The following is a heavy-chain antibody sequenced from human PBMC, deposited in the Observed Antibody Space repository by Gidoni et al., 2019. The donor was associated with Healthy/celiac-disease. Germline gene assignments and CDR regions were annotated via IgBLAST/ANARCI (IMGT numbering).Heavy chain of an antibody. V-gene: IGHV4-59*01. CDR2: IYYSGST. D-gene: IGHD2-2*01. CDR3: AREPHLYCSSTSCYDGWFDP. Sequence: QVQLQESGPGLVTPSETLSLTCTVSGGSISSYYWSWSRQPPGKGLEWIGYIYYSGSTNYNPSLKSRVTISVDTSKNQFSLKLSSVTAADTAVYYCAREPHLYCSSTSCYDGWFDPWGQGTLVTVSS. J-gene: IGHJ5*02. CDR1: GGSISSYY.